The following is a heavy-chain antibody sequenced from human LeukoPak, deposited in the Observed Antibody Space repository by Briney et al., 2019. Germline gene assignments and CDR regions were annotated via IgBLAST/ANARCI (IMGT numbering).Heavy chain of an antibody. CDR2: ISGSGGST. CDR1: GFTFSSYA. J-gene: IGHJ4*02. V-gene: IGHV3-23*01. D-gene: IGHD4-17*01. Sequence: GGSLRLSCAASGFTFSSYAMSWVRQAPGKGLEWVSAISGSGGSTYYADSVKGRFTISRDNSKNTLYLQMNSLRAEDTALYYCATRPDGDYPSFDFWGQGTLVTVSS. CDR3: ATRPDGDYPSFDF.